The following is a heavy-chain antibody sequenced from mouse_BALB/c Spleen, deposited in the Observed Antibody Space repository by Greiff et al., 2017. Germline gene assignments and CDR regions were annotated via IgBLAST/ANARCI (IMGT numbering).Heavy chain of an antibody. CDR3: ARVSTSYFDY. CDR2: INSNGGST. Sequence: EVKVVESGGGLVQPGGSLKLSCAASGFTFSSYGMSWVRQTPDKRLELVATINSNGGSTYYPDTVTGRFTISRDNAKNTLYLEMSSLRSEDTAMYYCARVSTSYFDYWGQGTTLTVSS. CDR1: GFTFSSYG. V-gene: IGHV5-6-3*01. D-gene: IGHD1-1*01. J-gene: IGHJ2*01.